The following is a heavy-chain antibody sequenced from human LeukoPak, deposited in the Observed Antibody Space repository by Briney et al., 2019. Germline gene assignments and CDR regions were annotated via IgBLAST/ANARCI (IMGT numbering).Heavy chain of an antibody. CDR1: GYTFTDYD. V-gene: IGHV1-8*01. CDR2: TNPISGNT. D-gene: IGHD3-3*01. CDR3: ARWPSGGVTIFGVVGDWYFDL. J-gene: IGHJ2*01. Sequence: ASVKVACKTSGYTFTDYDVYWVRQATGQGLEWMGWTNPISGNTGYAQKFQDRVTMTRSTSISTAYMELSGLTSEDTAVYYCARWPSGGVTIFGVVGDWYFDLWGRGTLVTVSS.